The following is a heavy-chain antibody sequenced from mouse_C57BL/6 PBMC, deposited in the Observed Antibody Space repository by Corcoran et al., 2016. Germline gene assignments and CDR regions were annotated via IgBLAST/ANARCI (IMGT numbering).Heavy chain of an antibody. CDR2: INTYSGVP. D-gene: IGHD2-3*01. V-gene: IGHV9-3*01. Sequence: QIQLVQSGPELKKPGETVKISCKASGYTFTTYGMSWVKQAPGKGLKWMGWINTYSGVPTYADDFKGRFAFSLETSASTAYLQINNLKNEDTATYFCADGYYWYFDVWGTGTTVTVSS. J-gene: IGHJ1*03. CDR1: GYTFTTYG. CDR3: ADGYYWYFDV.